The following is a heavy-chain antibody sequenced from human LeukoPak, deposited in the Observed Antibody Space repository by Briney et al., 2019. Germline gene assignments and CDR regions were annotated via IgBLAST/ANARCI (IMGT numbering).Heavy chain of an antibody. CDR2: IKHDESEK. CDR3: TRRLDD. J-gene: IGHJ4*02. D-gene: IGHD3-16*01. Sequence: GGSLRLSCAASGNYWMHWVRQAPGKGLEWVANIKHDESEKNYLDSVKGRFTISRDNAQNSLYLQMNGLRVEDTAVYYCTRRLDDWGQGTLVTVSS. V-gene: IGHV3-7*01. CDR1: GNYW.